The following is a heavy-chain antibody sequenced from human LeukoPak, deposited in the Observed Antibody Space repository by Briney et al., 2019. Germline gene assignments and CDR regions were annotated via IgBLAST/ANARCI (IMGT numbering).Heavy chain of an antibody. CDR2: ISESGGST. J-gene: IGHJ4*02. CDR1: GFTFSTSA. Sequence: PGGSLRPSCVVSGFTFSTSAMSWVRQAPGKGLEWVSGISESGGSTYYADSVKGRFTSSRDNSKNTLYLQMNNLRAEDTAAYYCAKGSFWGQGTLVTVYS. V-gene: IGHV3-23*01. CDR3: AKGSF. D-gene: IGHD3-10*01.